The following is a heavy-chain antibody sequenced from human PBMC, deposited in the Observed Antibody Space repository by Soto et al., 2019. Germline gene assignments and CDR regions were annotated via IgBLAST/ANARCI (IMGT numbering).Heavy chain of an antibody. CDR1: GFTFSNAW. Sequence: GGSLRLSCAASGFTFSNAWMSWVRQAPGKGLEWVGRIKSKTDGGTTDYAAPVKGRFTISRDDSKNTLYLQMNSLKTEDTAVYYCTTDQLTHDYGEPDYWGQGTLVTVSS. D-gene: IGHD4-17*01. J-gene: IGHJ4*02. CDR2: IKSKTDGGTT. V-gene: IGHV3-15*01. CDR3: TTDQLTHDYGEPDY.